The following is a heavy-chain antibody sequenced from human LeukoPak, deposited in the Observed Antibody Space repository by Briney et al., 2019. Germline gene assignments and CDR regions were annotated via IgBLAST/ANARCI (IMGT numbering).Heavy chain of an antibody. CDR2: IYIGGST. J-gene: IGHJ4*02. Sequence: SETLSLTCTVSGGSISNYYWSWIRQPAGKGLEWIGRIYIGGSTNYNPSLTSRVTMSLDTSKNQFSLKLSSVTAADTAMYYCARGARDYDFDYWGQGTLVTVSS. CDR1: GGSISNYY. CDR3: ARGARDYDFDY. D-gene: IGHD4-17*01. V-gene: IGHV4-4*07.